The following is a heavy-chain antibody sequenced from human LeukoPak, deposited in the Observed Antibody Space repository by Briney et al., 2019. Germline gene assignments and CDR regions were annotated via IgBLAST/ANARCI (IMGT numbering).Heavy chain of an antibody. CDR3: ATSSRGLDYGDYDYYYYYGMDV. J-gene: IGHJ6*02. Sequence: PGGSLRLSCAASGFTFSNFWMSWVRQAPGKGLEWVANIKQDGSEKYYVDSVKGRFTISRDNAKNSLYLQMNSLRAEDTAVYYCATSSRGLDYGDYDYYYYYGMDVWGQGTTVTVSS. CDR1: GFTFSNFW. D-gene: IGHD4-17*01. V-gene: IGHV3-7*01. CDR2: IKQDGSEK.